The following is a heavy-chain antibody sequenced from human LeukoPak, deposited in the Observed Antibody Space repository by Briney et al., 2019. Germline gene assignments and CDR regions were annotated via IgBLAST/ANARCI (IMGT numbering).Heavy chain of an antibody. D-gene: IGHD3-22*01. V-gene: IGHV4-59*08. J-gene: IGHJ3*02. CDR1: GGTISGYY. CDR3: ARHTSPDSSGYPDAFDI. Sequence: SETLSLTCTVSGGTISGYYWSWVRQPPGKGLEWIAYIYYSGGTNYNPSLQSRVTISVDMSKNQFSLRLNSVTAADTAVYYCARHTSPDSSGYPDAFDIWGQGTMVTVSS. CDR2: IYYSGGT.